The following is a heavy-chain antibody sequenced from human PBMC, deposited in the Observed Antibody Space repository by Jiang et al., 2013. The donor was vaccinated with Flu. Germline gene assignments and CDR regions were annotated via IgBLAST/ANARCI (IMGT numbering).Heavy chain of an antibody. Sequence: GAEVKKPGASVKVSCKASGYTFTSYGISWVRQAPGQGLEWMGWISAYNGNTNYAQKLQGRVTMTTDTSTSTAYMELRSLRSDDTAVYYCARDLGGSYDYYYYYGMDVWGQGTTVTVSS. CDR3: ARDLGGSYDYYYYYGMDV. V-gene: IGHV1-18*01. CDR1: GYTFTSYG. J-gene: IGHJ6*02. D-gene: IGHD1-26*01. CDR2: ISAYNGNT.